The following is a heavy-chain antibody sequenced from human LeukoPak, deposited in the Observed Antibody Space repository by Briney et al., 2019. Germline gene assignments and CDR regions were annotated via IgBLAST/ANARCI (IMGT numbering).Heavy chain of an antibody. D-gene: IGHD3-22*01. J-gene: IGHJ4*02. V-gene: IGHV3-21*01. CDR2: ISSSSYI. CDR1: GFTFNSYS. Sequence: PGGSLRLSCAASGFTFNSYSMNWVRQAPGKGLEWVSSISSSSYIYYADSVKGRFTISRDNAKNSLYLQMNSLRAEDTAVYYCVSTYYYDSSAAAFDYWGQGTLVTVSS. CDR3: VSTYYYDSSAAAFDY.